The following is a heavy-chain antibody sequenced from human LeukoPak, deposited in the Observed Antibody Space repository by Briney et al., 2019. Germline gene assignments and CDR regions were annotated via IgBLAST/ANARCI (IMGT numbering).Heavy chain of an antibody. Sequence: ASVKVSCKASGGTFSSYAISWVRQAPGQGLEWMGWINPNSGGTNYAQKFQGRVTMTRDTSISTAYMELSRLRSDDTAVYYCARVEYYGSGSYYSTPYYFDYWGQGTLVTVSS. D-gene: IGHD3-10*01. V-gene: IGHV1-2*02. CDR1: GGTFSSYA. J-gene: IGHJ4*02. CDR2: INPNSGGT. CDR3: ARVEYYGSGSYYSTPYYFDY.